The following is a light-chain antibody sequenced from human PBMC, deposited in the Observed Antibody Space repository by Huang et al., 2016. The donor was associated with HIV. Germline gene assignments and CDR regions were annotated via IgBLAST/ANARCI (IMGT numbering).Light chain of an antibody. Sequence: AIQLTQSPSSLSASVGDRVTITCRASQDSTNDLGWYQQKPGKAPKLLISAASTLHSGVPSRFSGSGSGTDFTLTISSLQPEDFATYFCLQDFNYPRTFGQGTRVEIK. CDR2: AAS. J-gene: IGKJ1*01. V-gene: IGKV1-6*02. CDR3: LQDFNYPRT. CDR1: QDSTND.